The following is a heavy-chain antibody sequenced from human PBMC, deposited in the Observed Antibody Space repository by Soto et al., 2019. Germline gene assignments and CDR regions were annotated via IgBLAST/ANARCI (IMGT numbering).Heavy chain of an antibody. V-gene: IGHV3-43*01. CDR1: GFTFDDYT. CDR2: ISWDGGST. J-gene: IGHJ6*02. D-gene: IGHD2-15*01. CDR3: AKDISDGGRYYYYGMDV. Sequence: GGSLRLSCAASGFTFDDYTMHWVRQAPGKGLEWVSLISWDGGSTYYADSVKGRFTISRDNSKNSLYLQMNSLRTEDTALYYCAKDISDGGRYYYYGMDVWGQGTTVTVYS.